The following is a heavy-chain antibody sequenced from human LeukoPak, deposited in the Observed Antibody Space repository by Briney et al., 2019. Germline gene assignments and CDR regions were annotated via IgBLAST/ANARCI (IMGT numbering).Heavy chain of an antibody. D-gene: IGHD2-15*01. CDR2: IYYSGST. Sequence: SETLSLTCTVSGGSISSGGYYWSWIRQHPGKGLEWIGYIYYSGSTYYNPSLKSRVTISVDTSKNQFSLKLSSVTAADTAVYYCAREYLLLGAFDIWGQGTMVTVSS. V-gene: IGHV4-31*03. CDR1: GGSISSGGYY. CDR3: AREYLLLGAFDI. J-gene: IGHJ3*02.